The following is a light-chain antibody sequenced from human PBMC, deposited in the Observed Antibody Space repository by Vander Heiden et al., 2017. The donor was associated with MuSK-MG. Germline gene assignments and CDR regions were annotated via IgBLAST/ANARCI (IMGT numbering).Light chain of an antibody. CDR2: EVS. CDR1: SSAVGGYNY. Sequence: QSALTQPASVSGSPGQSITIPCTGTSSAVGGYNYVSWYQQHPGKAPKLMIYEVSNRPSGVSNRFSGSKSGNTASLTISGLQAEDEADYYCSSYTSSNNWVFGGGTKLTVL. CDR3: SSYTSSNNWV. J-gene: IGLJ3*02. V-gene: IGLV2-14*01.